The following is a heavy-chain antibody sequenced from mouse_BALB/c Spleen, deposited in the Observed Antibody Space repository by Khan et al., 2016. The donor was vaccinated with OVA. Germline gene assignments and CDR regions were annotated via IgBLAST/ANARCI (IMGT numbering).Heavy chain of an antibody. CDR1: GFTFSDYG. CDR3: ARGGGTAPFAY. D-gene: IGHD1-2*01. Sequence: EVELVESGGGLVQPGGSRKLSCAASGFTFSDYGMAWVRQAPGQGPEWVAFISALAYTIYYADTVTGRFTISRENAKNTLYLERSGLRAEDTASYYCARGGGTAPFAYWGLGTLVTVSA. V-gene: IGHV5-15*02. CDR2: ISALAYTI. J-gene: IGHJ3*01.